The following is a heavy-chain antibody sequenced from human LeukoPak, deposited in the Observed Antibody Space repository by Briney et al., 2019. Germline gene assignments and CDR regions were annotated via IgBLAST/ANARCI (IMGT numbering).Heavy chain of an antibody. D-gene: IGHD6-19*01. J-gene: IGHJ4*02. CDR3: AREVSGWYSGWDY. Sequence: ASVKVSCKASGYTFTGYYMHWVRQAPGQGLEWMGWINPISGGTNYAQKFQGRVTMTRDTSISTAYMELSRLRSDDTAVYYCAREVSGWYSGWDYWGQGTLVTVSS. V-gene: IGHV1-2*02. CDR2: INPISGGT. CDR1: GYTFTGYY.